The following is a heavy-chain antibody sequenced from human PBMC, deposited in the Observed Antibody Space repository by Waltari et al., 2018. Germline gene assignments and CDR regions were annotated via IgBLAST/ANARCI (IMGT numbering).Heavy chain of an antibody. CDR1: GDSMSGSDF. V-gene: IGHV4-4*02. CDR3: ARDRGRGLYLDS. J-gene: IGHJ4*02. D-gene: IGHD2-15*01. Sequence: QLQLHQSGPGLVKPSESLSLTCVVPGDSMSGSDFWSWVRQSPRKGLEWIGQVHRTGRTNYNPSLAGRVTVSIDTSNKQFSLTVSSPTAADTAIYYCARDRGRGLYLDSWGQGTLVTVSP. CDR2: VHRTGRT.